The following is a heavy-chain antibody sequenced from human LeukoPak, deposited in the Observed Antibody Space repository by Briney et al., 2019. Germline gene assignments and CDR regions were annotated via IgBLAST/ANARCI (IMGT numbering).Heavy chain of an antibody. J-gene: IGHJ4*02. CDR2: IDYRGST. CDR1: NSSISTYY. V-gene: IGHV4-59*01. Sequence: SETLSLTCTVSNSSISTYYWTWIRQTPGKGLEWIGYIDYRGSTNHNPSLKSRVTISVDSSKKQFSLRVTSVTAADTAVYYSAAGAPKFLHLIYWGRGTPVTVSS. D-gene: IGHD5-24*01. CDR3: AAGAPKFLHLIY.